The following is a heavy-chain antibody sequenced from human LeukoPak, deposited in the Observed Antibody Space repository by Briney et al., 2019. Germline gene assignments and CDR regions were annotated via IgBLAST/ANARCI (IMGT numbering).Heavy chain of an antibody. CDR3: ARVRRNYYGRDV. J-gene: IGHJ6*02. Sequence: SETLSLTCTVSGGSISSYYWSWIRQPAGKGLEWIGRIYTSGSTGYNPSLKRQVTMSVDTSKHQFSLKLSSVTAAQAAVYYCARVRRNYYGRDVWGQGTTVSVSS. CDR2: IYTSGST. CDR1: GGSISSYY. V-gene: IGHV4-4*07.